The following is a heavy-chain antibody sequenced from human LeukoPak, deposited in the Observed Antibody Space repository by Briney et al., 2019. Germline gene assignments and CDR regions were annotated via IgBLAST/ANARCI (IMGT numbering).Heavy chain of an antibody. D-gene: IGHD3-22*01. CDR3: ARQYYYDSSGYRLPFDY. J-gene: IGHJ4*02. CDR2: INYSGST. Sequence: PSETLSLTCAVYGGSFSGYYWSWIRQPPGKGLEWIGEINYSGSTNYNPSLQRPGTISIDTSKSQVSLKLGSLTGADTAVYYCARQYYYDSSGYRLPFDYWGQGNLVTVSP. CDR1: GGSFSGYY. V-gene: IGHV4-34*01.